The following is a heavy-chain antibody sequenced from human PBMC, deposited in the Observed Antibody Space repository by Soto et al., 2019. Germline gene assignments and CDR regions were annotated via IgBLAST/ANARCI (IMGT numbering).Heavy chain of an antibody. CDR1: GGSISSYY. J-gene: IGHJ6*03. V-gene: IGHV4-59*08. CDR2: IYYSGST. Sequence: PSETLSLSCTVSGGSISSYYWSWIRQPPGKGLEWIGYIYYSGSTNYNPSLKSRVTISVDTSKNQFSLKLSSVTAADTAVYYCARHITIFGMVRYMDALVKGRSVT. D-gene: IGHD3-3*01. CDR3: ARHITIFGMVRYMDA.